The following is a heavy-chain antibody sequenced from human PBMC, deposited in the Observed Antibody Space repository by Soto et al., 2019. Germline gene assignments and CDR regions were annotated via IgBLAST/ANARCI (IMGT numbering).Heavy chain of an antibody. CDR3: ARSRSGAVPDSFGY. CDR2: ISKDGSVN. CDR1: GFVFSRYA. Sequence: QVQLVESGGRVVQPGGSLRLSCAASGFVFSRYAIHWVRQAPGKGLEWVAVISKDGSVNYYADSVRGRFSISRDKSKNTVYLEMNALRGDDTAIFYCARSRSGAVPDSFGYWGQGTLVTVSS. V-gene: IGHV3-30-3*01. J-gene: IGHJ1*01. D-gene: IGHD3-3*01.